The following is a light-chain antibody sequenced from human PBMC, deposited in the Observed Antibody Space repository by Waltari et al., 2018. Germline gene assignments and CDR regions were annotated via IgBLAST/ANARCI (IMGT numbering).Light chain of an antibody. Sequence: QSALTPPASVSGSPAQSLTISCNGTSSAVGSYNLASWYQQHPVKAPKLMTYEVSKRPSGVSNRFSGSKSGNTASLTIAGLQAEDEADYYCCSYAGSSTVFGGGTKLTVL. J-gene: IGLJ2*01. CDR3: CSYAGSSTV. CDR1: SSAVGSYNL. CDR2: EVS. V-gene: IGLV2-23*02.